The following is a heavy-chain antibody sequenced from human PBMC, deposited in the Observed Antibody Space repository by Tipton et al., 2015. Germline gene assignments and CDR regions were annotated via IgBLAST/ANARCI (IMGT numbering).Heavy chain of an antibody. CDR3: VKDGYYYDSGGYSPLDY. Sequence: SLRLSCAASGLTFSSFWMSWVRQAPGKGLEWVAHINPDGSGTYYVDSVKGRFTISRDNSKNTLYLQMSSLRAEDTAVYYCVKDGYYYDSGGYSPLDYWGQGTLVTVSS. V-gene: IGHV3-7*01. D-gene: IGHD3-22*01. CDR2: INPDGSGT. CDR1: GLTFSSFW. J-gene: IGHJ4*02.